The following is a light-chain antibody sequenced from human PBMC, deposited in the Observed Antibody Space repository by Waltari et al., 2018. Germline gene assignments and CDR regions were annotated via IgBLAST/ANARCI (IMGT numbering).Light chain of an antibody. V-gene: IGKV2-30*02. CDR1: QTPVHSDGKTY. CDR2: KSS. Sequence: DVVMTQSPLFLLVTLGQPASISCKSIQTPVHSDGKTYLNWFQQRPGQSPRRLIYKSSKRDAGVPERFSGSGSGTDFTLKISRVEAEDVGVYYGRQATQGPLKFGQGTKVEIK. CDR3: RQATQGPLK. J-gene: IGKJ1*01.